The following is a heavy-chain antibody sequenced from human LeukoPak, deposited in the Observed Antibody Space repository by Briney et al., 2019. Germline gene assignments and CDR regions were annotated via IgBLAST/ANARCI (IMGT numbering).Heavy chain of an antibody. CDR1: GFTFSSYA. V-gene: IGHV3-23*01. CDR2: ISGSGGST. Sequence: GGSLRLSCAASGFTFSSYAMSWVRQAPGKGLEWVSAISGSGGSTYYADSVKGRFTISRDNSKNTLYLQMNSLRAEDTAVYYCAKVGDTYYDFWSGYQFDNWGQGTLVTVSS. D-gene: IGHD3-3*01. CDR3: AKVGDTYYDFWSGYQFDN. J-gene: IGHJ4*02.